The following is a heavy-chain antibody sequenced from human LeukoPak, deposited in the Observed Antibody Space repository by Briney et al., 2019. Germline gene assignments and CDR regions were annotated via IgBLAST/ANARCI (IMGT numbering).Heavy chain of an antibody. D-gene: IGHD3-22*01. CDR1: GFTFSSYG. J-gene: IGHJ4*02. V-gene: IGHV3-33*01. CDR3: ARGPGIYDSSGYYYQNY. Sequence: GGSLRLSCASSGFTFSSYGMHWVRQAPGKGLEWVAVIWYDGSNKYYADSVKGRFTISRDNSKNTLYLQMNSLRVEDTAVYYCARGPGIYDSSGYYYQNYWGQGTLVTVSS. CDR2: IWYDGSNK.